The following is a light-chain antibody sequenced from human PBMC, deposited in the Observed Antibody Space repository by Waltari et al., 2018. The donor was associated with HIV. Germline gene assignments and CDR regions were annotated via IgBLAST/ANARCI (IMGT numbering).Light chain of an antibody. Sequence: QSALTPPPSASGSPGQSDTISRPGPSSDVGVYNCVPGYPPHPDKAPKLMIYEVSTRPSGVPDRFSGSKSGNTASLTVSGLQAEDEADYYCNSYAGSNNVVFGGGTKVTVL. CDR2: EVS. J-gene: IGLJ2*01. V-gene: IGLV2-8*01. CDR1: SSDVGVYNC. CDR3: NSYAGSNNVV.